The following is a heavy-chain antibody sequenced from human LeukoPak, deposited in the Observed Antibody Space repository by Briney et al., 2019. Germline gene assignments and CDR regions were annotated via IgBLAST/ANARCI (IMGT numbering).Heavy chain of an antibody. CDR1: GESFSDYY. CDR3: AKSGASGCSGTSCAEDYYYYMDV. V-gene: IGHV4-34*01. CDR2: FNHSEST. J-gene: IGHJ6*03. D-gene: IGHD2-2*01. Sequence: SETLSLTCAVYGESFSDYYWSGIPQPPGKGLNGIGEFNHSESTTYTPSLKSRVTISVDTSKNQFSLKLSSVTAADTAVYYCAKSGASGCSGTSCAEDYYYYMDVWGKGTTVTVSS.